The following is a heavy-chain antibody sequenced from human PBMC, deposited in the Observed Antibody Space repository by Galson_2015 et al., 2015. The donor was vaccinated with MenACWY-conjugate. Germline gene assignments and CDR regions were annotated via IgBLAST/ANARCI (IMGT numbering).Heavy chain of an antibody. CDR1: GFPFSSYA. CDR2: IRGSGVTT. V-gene: IGHV3-23*01. D-gene: IGHD6-19*01. CDR3: AKNPRTRAVAGLGGDY. Sequence: SLRLSCAASGFPFSSYAMTWVRQAPGKGLEWVSSIRGSGVTTFYADSVKGRFTISRDNSKNTLYLQLTSLRAEDTAIYYCAKNPRTRAVAGLGGDYWGQGTLVTVSS. J-gene: IGHJ4*02.